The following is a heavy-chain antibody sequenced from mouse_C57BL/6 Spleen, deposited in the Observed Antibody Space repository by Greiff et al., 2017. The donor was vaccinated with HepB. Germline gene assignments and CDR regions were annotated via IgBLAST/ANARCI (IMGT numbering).Heavy chain of an antibody. CDR3: ARYGGLRPYYAMDY. Sequence: QVQLQQPGAELVKPGASVKLSCKASGYTFTSYWMHWVKQRPGQGLEWIGMIHPNSGSTNYNEKFKSKATLTVDKSSSTAYMQLSSLTSEDSAVYYCARYGGLRPYYAMDYWGQGTSVTVSS. V-gene: IGHV1-64*01. CDR2: IHPNSGST. D-gene: IGHD2-4*01. CDR1: GYTFTSYW. J-gene: IGHJ4*01.